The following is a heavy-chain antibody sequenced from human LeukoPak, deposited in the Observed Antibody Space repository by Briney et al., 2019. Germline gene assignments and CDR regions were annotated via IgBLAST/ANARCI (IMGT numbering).Heavy chain of an antibody. CDR1: GFTFSSYA. D-gene: IGHD6-13*01. J-gene: IGHJ6*02. CDR3: ARESRVYYYGMDV. Sequence: PGGSLRLSCAASGFTFSSYAMHWVRQAPGKGLEYVSAISSNGGSTYYANSVKGRFTISRDNSKNTLYLQMDSLRAEDMAVYYCARESRVYYYGMDVWGQGTTVTVSS. V-gene: IGHV3-64*01. CDR2: ISSNGGST.